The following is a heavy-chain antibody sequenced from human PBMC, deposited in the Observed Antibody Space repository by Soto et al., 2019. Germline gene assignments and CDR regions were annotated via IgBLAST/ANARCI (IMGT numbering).Heavy chain of an antibody. CDR3: ARGLLWPGWYFDY. CDR2: ISYDGSNK. V-gene: IGHV3-30*03. CDR1: GFTFSSYG. J-gene: IGHJ4*02. Sequence: GGSLRLSCAASGFTFSSYGMHWVRQAPGKGLEWVAVISYDGSNKYYADSVKGRFTISRDNSKNTLYLQMNSLRSDDTAVYYCARGLLWPGWYFDYWGQGTLVTVSS. D-gene: IGHD3-10*01.